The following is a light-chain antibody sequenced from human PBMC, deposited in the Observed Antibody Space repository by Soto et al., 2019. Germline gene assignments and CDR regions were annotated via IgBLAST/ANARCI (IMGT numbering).Light chain of an antibody. CDR3: ASYTGTSTDVL. Sequence: QSVLTQPASVSGSPGQSITISCAGTSSDIGAYNYVSWYQRHPGRAPKLMLYEVSHRPSGVSNRLSGSKSANTASLTISGLQPEDEADYYCASYTGTSTDVLFGGGTKLTVL. CDR2: EVS. J-gene: IGLJ2*01. CDR1: SSDIGAYNY. V-gene: IGLV2-14*01.